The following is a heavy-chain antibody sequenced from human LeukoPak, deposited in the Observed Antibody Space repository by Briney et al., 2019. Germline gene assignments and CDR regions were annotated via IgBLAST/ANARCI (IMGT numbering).Heavy chain of an antibody. V-gene: IGHV1-2*02. CDR1: GYTFTGYY. J-gene: IGHJ4*02. CDR3: NSYDSSGYYYVDY. CDR2: MNPKSGGT. Sequence: ASVKVSCKASGYTFTGYYVHWVRQAPGQGLEWMGWMNPKSGGTNYAQKFEARVTMNRDTSISTAYMELSRLRFDDTAVYYCNSYDSSGYYYVDYWGQGTLVTVSS. D-gene: IGHD3-22*01.